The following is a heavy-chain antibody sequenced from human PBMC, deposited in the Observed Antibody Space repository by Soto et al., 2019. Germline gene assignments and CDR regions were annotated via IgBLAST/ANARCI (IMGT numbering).Heavy chain of an antibody. D-gene: IGHD2-15*01. CDR1: GGTFSSYA. J-gene: IGHJ5*02. CDR3: ARDPGCGGSCYSNWFDP. V-gene: IGHV1-69*01. CDR2: IIPIFGTA. Sequence: QVQLVQSGAEVKKPGSSVKVSCKASGGTFSSYAISWVRQAPGQGLEWMGGIIPIFGTANYAQKFQGRVTIAADESTSTAYMELSSLRSEATSVYYCARDPGCGGSCYSNWFDPWGQGTLVTVSS.